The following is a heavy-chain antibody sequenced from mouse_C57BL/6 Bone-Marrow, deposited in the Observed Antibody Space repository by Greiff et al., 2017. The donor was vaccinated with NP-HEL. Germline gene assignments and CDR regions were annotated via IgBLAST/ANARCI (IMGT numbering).Heavy chain of an antibody. Sequence: QVQLKESGAELARPGASVKMSCKASGYTFTSYTMHWVKQRPGQGLEWIGYINPSSGYTKYNQKFKDKATVTADKSSSTAYMQLSSLTSEDSAVYYCARSILRNYFDYWGQGTTLTVSS. CDR2: INPSSGYT. J-gene: IGHJ2*01. CDR1: GYTFTSYT. V-gene: IGHV1-4*01. D-gene: IGHD1-1*01. CDR3: ARSILRNYFDY.